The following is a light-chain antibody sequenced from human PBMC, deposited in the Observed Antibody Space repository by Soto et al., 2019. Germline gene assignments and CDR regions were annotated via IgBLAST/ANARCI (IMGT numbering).Light chain of an antibody. J-gene: IGKJ5*01. CDR3: QQADSFPIT. Sequence: DIQMTQSPSSVSASVGDRVTITCRASQAISTWLAWYQQKPGKAPKLLVYSASSLQTGVPSRFSGSGSGTDFTLTISSPQPEDFATYYCQQADSFPITFGQGTRLEIK. CDR1: QAISTW. V-gene: IGKV1-12*01. CDR2: SAS.